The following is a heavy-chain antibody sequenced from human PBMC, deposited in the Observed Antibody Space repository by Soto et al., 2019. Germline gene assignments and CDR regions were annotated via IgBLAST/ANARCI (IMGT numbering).Heavy chain of an antibody. CDR3: ARSSTSANYFDY. Sequence: QVQLQESGPGLVKPSQTLSLTCTVSGGSISSGGYYWSWIRQHPGKGLEWIGYIYYSGSTYYNPSLKSRVTIPVDTSKNQFSLKLSSVTAAATAVYYCARSSTSANYFDYWGQGTLVTVSS. D-gene: IGHD2-2*01. CDR1: GGSISSGGYY. V-gene: IGHV4-31*03. J-gene: IGHJ4*02. CDR2: IYYSGST.